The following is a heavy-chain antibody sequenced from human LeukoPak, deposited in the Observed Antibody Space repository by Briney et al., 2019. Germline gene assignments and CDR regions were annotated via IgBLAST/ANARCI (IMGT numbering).Heavy chain of an antibody. Sequence: SETLSLTCTVSGGSINSYYWSWIRQPAGKGLEWIGRIYTSGSTNYNPSLKSRVTMSVDTSKNQFSLKLSSVTAADTAVYYCARDYNRYCSSTSCYSDAFDIWGQGTMVTVSS. D-gene: IGHD2-2*02. CDR2: IYTSGST. CDR3: ARDYNRYCSSTSCYSDAFDI. V-gene: IGHV4-4*07. CDR1: GGSINSYY. J-gene: IGHJ3*02.